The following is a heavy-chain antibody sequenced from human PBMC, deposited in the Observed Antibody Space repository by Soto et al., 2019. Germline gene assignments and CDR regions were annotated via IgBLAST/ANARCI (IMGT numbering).Heavy chain of an antibody. CDR3: AREVSSGSYYYYYGMDV. Sequence: SETLSLTCAVSGYSISSGYYWGWIRQPPGKGLEWIGSIYHSGSTYYNPSLKSRVTISVDTSKNQFSLKLSSVTAADTAVYYCAREVSSGSYYYYYGMDVWGQGTTVTVSS. V-gene: IGHV4-38-2*02. CDR1: GYSISSGYY. D-gene: IGHD1-26*01. CDR2: IYHSGST. J-gene: IGHJ6*02.